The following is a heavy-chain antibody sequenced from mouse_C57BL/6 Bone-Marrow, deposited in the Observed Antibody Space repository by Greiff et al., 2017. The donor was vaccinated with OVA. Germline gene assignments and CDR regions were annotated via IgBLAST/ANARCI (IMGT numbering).Heavy chain of an antibody. V-gene: IGHV7-1*01. CDR3: ARDDGGTN. D-gene: IGHD4-1*01. CDR2: SRNKANDYTT. J-gene: IGHJ3*01. Sequence: EVKLMESGGGLVQSGRSLRLSCATSGFTFSDFYMEWVRQAPGKGLEWIAASRNKANDYTTEYSASVKGRFIVSRDTSQSILYLQMNALRAEDTAIYYCARDDGGTNWGQGTLVTVSA. CDR1: GFTFSDFY.